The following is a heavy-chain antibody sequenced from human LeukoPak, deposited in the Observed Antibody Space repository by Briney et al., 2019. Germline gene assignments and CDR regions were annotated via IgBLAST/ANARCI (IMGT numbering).Heavy chain of an antibody. CDR2: ISAYNGNT. CDR1: GYTFTSYG. D-gene: IGHD3-22*01. V-gene: IGHV1-18*01. J-gene: IGHJ4*02. CDR3: ARDAYYYDSSGYQPFDY. Sequence: ASVKVSCKPSGYTFTSYGISWVRQAPGQGLEWMAWISAYNGNTNYAQKLQGRVTMTTDTSTSTAYMELRSLRSDDTAVYYCARDAYYYDSSGYQPFDYWGQGTLVTVSS.